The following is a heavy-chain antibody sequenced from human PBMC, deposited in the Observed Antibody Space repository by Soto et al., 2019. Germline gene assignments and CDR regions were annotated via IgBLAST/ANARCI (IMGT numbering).Heavy chain of an antibody. V-gene: IGHV6-1*01. CDR1: GDSVSSNSGA. CDR3: ARDRSSWEYYYYGLDV. D-gene: IGHD6-6*01. CDR2: TYYRSKWYN. Sequence: SQTLSLTCAISGDSVSSNSGAWNCIIHSPSRVLEWLGRTYYRSKWYNDYAVSVKSRITINPDTSKNQFSLQLNSVTPEDTAVYYCARDRSSWEYYYYGLDVWGQGTTVTVSS. J-gene: IGHJ6*02.